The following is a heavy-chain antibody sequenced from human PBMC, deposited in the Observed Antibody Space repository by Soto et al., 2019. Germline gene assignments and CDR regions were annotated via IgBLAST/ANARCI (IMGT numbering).Heavy chain of an antibody. D-gene: IGHD3-22*01. CDR2: FDPEDGET. V-gene: IGHV1-24*01. J-gene: IGHJ4*02. CDR1: GYTLTELS. CDR3: ARNYYYDSSGYLPPLYFDY. Sequence: ASVKVSCKVSGYTLTELSMHWVRQAPGKGLEWMGGFDPEDGETIYAQKFQGRVTMTRDTSTNTVYMELSSLRSEDTAVYYCARNYYYDSSGYLPPLYFDYWGQGTLVTVSS.